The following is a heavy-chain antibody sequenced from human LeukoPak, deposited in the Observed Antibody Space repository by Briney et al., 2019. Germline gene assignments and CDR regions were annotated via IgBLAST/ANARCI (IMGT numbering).Heavy chain of an antibody. Sequence: SETLSLTCTVSGGSISSSSYYWGWIRQPPGKGLEWIGSIYYSGNTYYNSSLKSRVTISLDTSKNQFSLNLFSVTAADTAVYYCAELGITMIGGVWGKGTTVTISS. V-gene: IGHV4-39*07. CDR3: AELGITMIGGV. J-gene: IGHJ6*04. CDR2: IYYSGNT. D-gene: IGHD3-10*02. CDR1: GGSISSSSYY.